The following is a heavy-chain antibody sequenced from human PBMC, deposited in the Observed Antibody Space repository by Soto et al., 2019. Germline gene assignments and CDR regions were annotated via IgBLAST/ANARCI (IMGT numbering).Heavy chain of an antibody. V-gene: IGHV4-39*07. D-gene: IGHD3-22*01. J-gene: IGHJ4*02. CDR2: IYFSGST. Sequence: SETLSLTCTVSGVSIITSNYYWGWIRQPPGKGLEWIGSIYFSGSTYYNPSLRSRVTISLGTSRNQFSLKLSSVTAADTAVYYCARDTRSYDSSGYFYFDYWGQGALVTVSS. CDR1: GVSIITSNYY. CDR3: ARDTRSYDSSGYFYFDY.